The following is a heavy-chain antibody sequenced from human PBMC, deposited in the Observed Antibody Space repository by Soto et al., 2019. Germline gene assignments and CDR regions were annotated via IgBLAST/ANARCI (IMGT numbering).Heavy chain of an antibody. CDR3: AGGAKGDY. Sequence: QVQLQQWGAGLLKPSETLSLTCAVYGGSFSGYYWSWIRQPPGKGLEWIGEINHSGSTNYNPSLKSRVTISVDTSKNQFSLKLSSVTAADTAVYYCAGGAKGDYWGQGTLVTVSS. J-gene: IGHJ4*02. V-gene: IGHV4-34*01. CDR1: GGSFSGYY. CDR2: INHSGST.